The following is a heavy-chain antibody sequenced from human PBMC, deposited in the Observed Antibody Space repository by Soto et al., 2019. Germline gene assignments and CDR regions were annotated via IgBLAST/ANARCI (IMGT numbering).Heavy chain of an antibody. CDR2: IYGGGDK. D-gene: IGHD4-17*01. CDR1: GFTVSDNH. Sequence: EIQLVESGGGLTQPGGSLRLSCAVSGFTVSDNHVTWVRQATGKGLEWVSVIYGGGDKYYADSVKGRFTISRDNSKNTVSLQMNSLRADEAAVYYCMGYGGNSVWGQGTQVIVSS. CDR3: MGYGGNSV. V-gene: IGHV3-53*01. J-gene: IGHJ4*02.